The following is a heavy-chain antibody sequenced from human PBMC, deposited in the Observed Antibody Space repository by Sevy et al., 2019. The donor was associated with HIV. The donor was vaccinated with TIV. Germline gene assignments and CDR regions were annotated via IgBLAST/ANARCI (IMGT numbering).Heavy chain of an antibody. Sequence: GGSLRLSYAASGFTFSSYSMNWVRQAPGKGLEWVSSISSSSSYIYYADSVKGRFTISRDNAKNSLYLQMNSLRAEDTAVYYCARDGLRGPLYYYYGMDVWGQGTTVTVSS. V-gene: IGHV3-21*01. J-gene: IGHJ6*02. CDR1: GFTFSSYS. CDR2: ISSSSSYI. CDR3: ARDGLRGPLYYYYGMDV.